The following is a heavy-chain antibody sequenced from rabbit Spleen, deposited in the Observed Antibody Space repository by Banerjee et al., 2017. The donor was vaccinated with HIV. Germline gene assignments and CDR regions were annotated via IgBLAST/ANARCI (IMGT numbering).Heavy chain of an antibody. CDR2: IYAGKGST. CDR1: GIDFTNYY. CDR3: ARAIVPWLGLTRLDL. D-gene: IGHD4-1*01. Sequence: QLTETGGGLVPPGGSLTLSCKASGIDFTNYYISWVRQAPGKGLEWIGIIYAGKGSTDYASGVNGRFTISSDNAQSTVDLKMTSLTAADTATYFCARAIVPWLGLTRLDLWGQGPLVTVS. J-gene: IGHJ3*01. V-gene: IGHV1S7*01.